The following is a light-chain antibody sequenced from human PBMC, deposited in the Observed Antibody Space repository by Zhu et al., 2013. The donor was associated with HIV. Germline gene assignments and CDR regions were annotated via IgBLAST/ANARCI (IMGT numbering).Light chain of an antibody. V-gene: IGKV1-39*01. CDR2: AAS. Sequence: DIQMTQSPSSLSASVGDRVTITCRASQSISSYLNWYQQKPGKAPKLLIYAASSLQSGVPSRFSGSGSGTDFTLTISSLQPEDFATYYCQQSYSTPPTFGGGTKVEDQT. CDR1: QSISSY. CDR3: QQSYSTPPT. J-gene: IGKJ4*01.